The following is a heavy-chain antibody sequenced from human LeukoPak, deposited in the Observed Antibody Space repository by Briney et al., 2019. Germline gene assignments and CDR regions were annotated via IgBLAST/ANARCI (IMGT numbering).Heavy chain of an antibody. Sequence: GSLRLSCAASGFSFSGYAMSWVRQAPREGLEWVSAISGSGGSTYYADSVKGRFTISRDNSKNTLYLQMNSLRADDTAVYYCAKVSYSGWCRTEFTPFDYWGQGTLVTVSS. J-gene: IGHJ4*02. CDR1: GFSFSGYA. CDR3: AKVSYSGWCRTEFTPFDY. D-gene: IGHD6-19*01. V-gene: IGHV3-23*01. CDR2: ISGSGGST.